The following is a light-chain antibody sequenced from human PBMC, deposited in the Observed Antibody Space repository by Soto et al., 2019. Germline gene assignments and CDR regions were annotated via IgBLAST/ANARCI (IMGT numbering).Light chain of an antibody. CDR1: QSISGW. CDR3: QQYNNYGSWT. J-gene: IGKJ1*01. Sequence: DIQMTQSPSTLSASVGDRVTITCRASQSISGWLAWYQQKPGKAPKLLIYKASSLESGVPSRFSGSGSVTEFPLTISSLQPDDFATFYCQQYNNYGSWTFGQGTKVEIK. CDR2: KAS. V-gene: IGKV1-5*03.